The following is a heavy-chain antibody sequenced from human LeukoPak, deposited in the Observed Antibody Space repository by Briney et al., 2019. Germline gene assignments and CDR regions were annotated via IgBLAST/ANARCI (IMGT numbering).Heavy chain of an antibody. D-gene: IGHD1-26*01. CDR1: GFTFSNYA. V-gene: IGHV3-23*01. CDR2: ISVSDDST. CDR3: APTLDRMGATVLLDY. J-gene: IGHJ4*02. Sequence: PGGSLRLSCAASGFTFSNYAMSWVRQAPGKGLEWVSSISVSDDSTYYADSVKGRFTISRDNSKNTLYLQMNSLRAEDTAVYYCAPTLDRMGATVLLDYWGQGTLVTVSS.